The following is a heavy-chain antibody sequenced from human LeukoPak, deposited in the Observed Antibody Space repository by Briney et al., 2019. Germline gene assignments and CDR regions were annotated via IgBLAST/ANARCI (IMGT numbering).Heavy chain of an antibody. Sequence: GGSLRLSCAASGFIFEDNGMSWVRQAPGKGLEWVSGINWNGETTGYVDSVKGRFTISRDNAKNSLYLQMSSLRAEDTALYYCATHSYYYGSGSYPHYLDYWGQGTLVTVPS. D-gene: IGHD3-10*01. CDR1: GFIFEDNG. CDR2: INWNGETT. V-gene: IGHV3-20*04. J-gene: IGHJ4*02. CDR3: ATHSYYYGSGSYPHYLDY.